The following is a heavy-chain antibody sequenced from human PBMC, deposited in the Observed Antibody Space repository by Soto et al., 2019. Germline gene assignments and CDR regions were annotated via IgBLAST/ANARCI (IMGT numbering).Heavy chain of an antibody. CDR1: GFTFSAHT. J-gene: IGHJ4*02. D-gene: IGHD3-16*01. Sequence: EVQLVESGGGLVQPGGSLRLSCAASGFTFSAHTMNWVRQAPGKGLEWISYISSESETIYYADSVKGRFTISGDNAKNSLFLKMNSLRAEDPAFYYCADLEGGGEWGQGTLVTVSS. V-gene: IGHV3-48*01. CDR3: ADLEGGGE. CDR2: ISSESETI.